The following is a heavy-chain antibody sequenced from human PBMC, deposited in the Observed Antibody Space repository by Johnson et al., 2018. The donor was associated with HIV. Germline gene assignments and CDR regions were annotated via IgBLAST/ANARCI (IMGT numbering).Heavy chain of an antibody. CDR1: GFTVSSNN. J-gene: IGHJ3*01. V-gene: IGHV3-66*01. Sequence: VQLVESGGGLVQPGGSLRLSCAASGFTVSSNNMSWVRQAPGKGLEWVTVINSGGSGLTYADSVKGRFTIARDNAKNTLYLELKSLRSEDTAVYYCARTSCSGARCLGYDPFDVWGQGAMVTVSS. D-gene: IGHD2-15*01. CDR3: ARTSCSGARCLGYDPFDV. CDR2: INSGGSG.